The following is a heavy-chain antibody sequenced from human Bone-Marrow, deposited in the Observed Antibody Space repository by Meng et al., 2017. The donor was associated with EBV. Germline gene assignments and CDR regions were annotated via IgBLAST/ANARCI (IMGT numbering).Heavy chain of an antibody. CDR2: INPSGGST. D-gene: IGHD6-19*01. J-gene: IGHJ5*02. CDR3: ARVSIAVAGIGP. CDR1: GYTFNSYY. V-gene: IGHV1-46*02. Sequence: GRLVQSGAEVKEPGASVKVSCKASGYTFNSYYMHWVRQAPGKGLEWMGIINPSGGSTSYAQKFQGRVTMTRDTSTSTVYMELSSLRSEDTAVYYCARVSIAVAGIGPWGQGTLVTVSS.